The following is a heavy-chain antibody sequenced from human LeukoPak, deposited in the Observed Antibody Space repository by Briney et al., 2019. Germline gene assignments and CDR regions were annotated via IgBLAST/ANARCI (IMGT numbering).Heavy chain of an antibody. V-gene: IGHV3-7*01. CDR2: IKQDGSEK. CDR3: ARDTGGGYSCYDC. CDR1: GFTFSSYW. Sequence: GGSLRLSCAAAGFTFSSYWMTWIRQAPGKGLEWVASIKQDGSEKYYVDSVKGRFTISRDNAKNSLYLQMNSLRAEDTAVYYCARDTGGGYSCYDCWGQGTLVTVSS. J-gene: IGHJ4*02. D-gene: IGHD5-18*01.